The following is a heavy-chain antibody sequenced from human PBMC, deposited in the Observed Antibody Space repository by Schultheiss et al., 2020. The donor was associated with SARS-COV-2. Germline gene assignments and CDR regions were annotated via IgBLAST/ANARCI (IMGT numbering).Heavy chain of an antibody. J-gene: IGHJ3*01. D-gene: IGHD4-17*01. CDR3: ARDRDDYGDYPAFDV. CDR2: FYSGGNT. CDR1: GFTVSTNY. V-gene: IGHV3-53*05. Sequence: GGSLRLSCAASGFTVSTNYMTWVRQAPGKGLEWVSVFYSGGNTYYADSVKGRFTISRDNSRNTLYLQMSSLRAEDTAVYYCARDRDDYGDYPAFDVWGQGTMVTVSS.